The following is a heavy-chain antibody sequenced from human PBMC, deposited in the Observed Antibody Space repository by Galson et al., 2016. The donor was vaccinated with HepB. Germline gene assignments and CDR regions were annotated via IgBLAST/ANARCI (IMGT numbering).Heavy chain of an antibody. CDR2: IRSSNHGGTT. V-gene: IGHV3-49*03. CDR1: GSTFADYL. Sequence: SLRLSCAASGSTFADYLMTWFRQAPGKRPEWIGFIRSSNHGGTTESAASVKGRFTFSRDDSKSVAYLQMNSLKTEDTAVYYCMCTSSLRDYWGQGTLVTVSP. D-gene: IGHD2-8*01. CDR3: MCTSSLRDY. J-gene: IGHJ4*02.